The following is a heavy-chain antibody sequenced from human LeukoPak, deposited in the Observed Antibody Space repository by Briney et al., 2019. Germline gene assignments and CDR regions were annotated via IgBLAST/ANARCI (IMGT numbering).Heavy chain of an antibody. CDR3: AKHPVGATTSFDY. CDR1: GFTVSGNY. Sequence: PGGSLRLSCAASGFTVSGNYMSWVRQAPGKGLEWVSVIYSGGSTYYADSVKGRFTISRDNSKNTLYLQMNSLRAEDTAVYYCAKHPVGATTSFDYWGQGTLVTVSS. CDR2: IYSGGST. D-gene: IGHD1-26*01. J-gene: IGHJ4*02. V-gene: IGHV3-66*02.